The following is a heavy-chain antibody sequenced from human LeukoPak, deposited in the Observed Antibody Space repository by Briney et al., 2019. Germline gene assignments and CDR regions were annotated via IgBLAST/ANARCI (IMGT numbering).Heavy chain of an antibody. Sequence: GESLKISCKGSEYSFATYWIGWVRQMPGQGLEWMGIIFPGNSDTRYSPSFQGQVTISADKSISTAYLQWSSLKASDTAIYYCASEYCSGGNCYFDYWGQGTLVTVSS. CDR1: EYSFATYW. D-gene: IGHD2-15*01. J-gene: IGHJ4*02. V-gene: IGHV5-51*01. CDR2: IFPGNSDT. CDR3: ASEYCSGGNCYFDY.